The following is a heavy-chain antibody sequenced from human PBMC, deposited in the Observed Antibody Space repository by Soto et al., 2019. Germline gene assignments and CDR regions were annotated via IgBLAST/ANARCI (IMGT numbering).Heavy chain of an antibody. CDR1: GYTFTSSG. Sequence: ASVKVSCKASGYTFTSSGISWVRQAPGQGLEWMGWISAYNGNTNYAQKLQGRVTMTTDTSTSTAYMELRSLRSDDTAVYYCARVGSNYGSGSYYHDYWRQGTLVTVSS. J-gene: IGHJ4*02. V-gene: IGHV1-18*01. CDR2: ISAYNGNT. D-gene: IGHD3-10*01. CDR3: ARVGSNYGSGSYYHDY.